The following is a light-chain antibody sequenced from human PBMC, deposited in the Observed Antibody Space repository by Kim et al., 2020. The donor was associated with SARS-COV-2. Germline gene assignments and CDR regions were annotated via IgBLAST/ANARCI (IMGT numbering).Light chain of an antibody. V-gene: IGLV10-54*01. CDR3: SAWDAWV. J-gene: IGLJ3*02. Sequence: QAGLTQPPSVSKGLRQTATLTCTGNSNNVGNQGAAWLQQHQGHPPKLLSYRNNNRPSGISERLSASRSGNTASLTITGLQPEDEADYYCSAWDAWVFGGATQLTVL. CDR1: SNNVGNQG. CDR2: RNN.